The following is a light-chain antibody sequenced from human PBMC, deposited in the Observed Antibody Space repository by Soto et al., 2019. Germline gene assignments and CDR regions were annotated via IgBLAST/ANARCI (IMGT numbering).Light chain of an antibody. J-gene: IGLJ1*01. V-gene: IGLV2-14*03. CDR1: SSDVGAYNY. Sequence: QSALTQPASVSGSPGQSISISCTGTSSDVGAYNYVSWYQQYPGKGPKLIIYDVNNRPSGVSNRFSGSKSGNTASLTISGLQADDEADYFCSSYTTNTTRYVFGTGTKLTVL. CDR2: DVN. CDR3: SSYTTNTTRYV.